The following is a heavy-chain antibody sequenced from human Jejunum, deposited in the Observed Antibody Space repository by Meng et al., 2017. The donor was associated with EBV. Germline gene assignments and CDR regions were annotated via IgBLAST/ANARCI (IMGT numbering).Heavy chain of an antibody. CDR2: INHGGGA. Sequence: VQLPQVGDGVLTHSRTLSPPGAVDVGSFSDYSRTWIRQPPGKGLEWIGEINHGGGAIYNPSLKSRVTISVDTSKNQFSLKLSSVTAADTAVYYCARLGGYASGTYYPIDPWGQGTLVTVSS. J-gene: IGHJ5*02. CDR1: VGSFSDYS. D-gene: IGHD3-10*01. V-gene: IGHV4-34*01. CDR3: ARLGGYASGTYYPIDP.